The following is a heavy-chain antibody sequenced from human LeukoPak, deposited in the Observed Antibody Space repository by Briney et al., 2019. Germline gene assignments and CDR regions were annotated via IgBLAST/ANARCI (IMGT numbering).Heavy chain of an antibody. CDR1: GYTFTGYY. CDR3: ARVPTNPLLWFGEFIATLDYYYGMDV. Sequence: ASVKVSCKASGYTFTGYYMHWVRQAPGQGLEWMGWINPNSGGTNYAQKFQGRVTMTRDTSISTAYMELSRLRSDDTAEYYCARVPTNPLLWFGEFIATLDYYYGMDVWGQGTTVTVSS. D-gene: IGHD3-10*01. V-gene: IGHV1-2*02. J-gene: IGHJ6*02. CDR2: INPNSGGT.